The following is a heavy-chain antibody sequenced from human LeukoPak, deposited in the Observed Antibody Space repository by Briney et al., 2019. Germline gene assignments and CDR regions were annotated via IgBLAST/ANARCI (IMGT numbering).Heavy chain of an antibody. CDR2: TSYDEESK. V-gene: IGHV3-30*04. D-gene: IGHD3/OR15-3a*01. CDR3: ARGATNDFWTGYGWFDP. CDR1: GFTFRSYS. Sequence: GGSLRLSCAASGFTFRSYSMHWVRQAPGKGLEWVAVTSYDEESKFYAVSVKGRFTISRDNSKNSLYLQMNSLRTEDTAVYYCARGATNDFWTGYGWFDPWGQGTMVAVSS. J-gene: IGHJ5*02.